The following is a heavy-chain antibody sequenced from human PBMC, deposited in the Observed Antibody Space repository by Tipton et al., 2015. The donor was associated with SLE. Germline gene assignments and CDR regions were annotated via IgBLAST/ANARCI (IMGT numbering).Heavy chain of an antibody. V-gene: IGHV4-39*01. J-gene: IGHJ4*02. Sequence: LRLSCTVSGGSISSSSYYWGWIRQPPGKGLEWIGSIYYSGSTYYNPSLKSRVTISVDPSKNQFSLKLSSVTAADTAVYYCARGLDYGGTTKYWGQGTLVTVFS. CDR1: GGSISSSSYY. CDR3: ARGLDYGGTTKY. CDR2: IYYSGST. D-gene: IGHD4-23*01.